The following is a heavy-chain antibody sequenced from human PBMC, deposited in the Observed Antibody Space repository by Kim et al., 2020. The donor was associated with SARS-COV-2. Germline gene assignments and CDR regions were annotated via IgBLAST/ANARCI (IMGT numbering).Heavy chain of an antibody. CDR2: INPNSGGT. V-gene: IGHV1-2*02. CDR1: GYTFTGYY. D-gene: IGHD3-10*01. J-gene: IGHJ4*02. CDR3: ARARVRIVLTSPGHYDY. Sequence: ASVKVSCKASGYTFTGYYMHWVRQAPGQGLEWMGWINPNSGGTNYAQKFQGRVTMTRDTSISTAYMELSRLRSDDTAVYYCARARVRIVLTSPGHYDYWGQGTLVTVSS.